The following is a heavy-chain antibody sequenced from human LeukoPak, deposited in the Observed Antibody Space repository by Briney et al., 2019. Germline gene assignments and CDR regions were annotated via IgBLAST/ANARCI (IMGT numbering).Heavy chain of an antibody. CDR1: GFTFSTYS. D-gene: IGHD6-19*01. CDR3: PRAPSIAVAGKTAYYYYGMDV. J-gene: IGHJ6*02. V-gene: IGHV3-74*01. Sequence: PGGSLRLSCAASGFTFSTYSMHWVRQAPGKGLVWVSRINSDGSSTSYADSVKGRFTISRDNAKNTLYLQMNSLRAEDTAVYYCPRAPSIAVAGKTAYYYYGMDVWGQGTTVTVSS. CDR2: INSDGSST.